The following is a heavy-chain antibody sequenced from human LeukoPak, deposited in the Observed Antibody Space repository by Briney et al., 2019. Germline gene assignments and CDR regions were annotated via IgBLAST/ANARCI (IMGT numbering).Heavy chain of an antibody. CDR1: GGTFRSYA. J-gene: IGHJ4*02. D-gene: IGHD6-13*01. CDR2: IIPMINTP. CDR3: ARYSLSFSSSWHYYFDY. V-gene: IGHV1-69*05. Sequence: SVKVSCKASGGTFRSYAITWVRQAPGKGLEWMGGIIPMINTPKYAQKLQDRVTMTTDTSTSTAYMELRSLRSDDTAVYYCARYSLSFSSSWHYYFDYWGQGTLVTVSS.